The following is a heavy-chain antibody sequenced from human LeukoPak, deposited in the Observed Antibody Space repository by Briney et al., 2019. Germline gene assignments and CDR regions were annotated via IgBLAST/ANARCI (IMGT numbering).Heavy chain of an antibody. CDR2: INPNSGGT. V-gene: IGHV1-2*02. CDR3: ARGSGVAAYDY. Sequence: ASVKVSCKASGYTFTGYYMHWVRQAPGQGLEWMGWINPNSGGTNYAQKFQGRVTMTRNTSISTAYMELSSLRSEDTAVYYCARGSGVAAYDYWGQGTLVTVSS. D-gene: IGHD6-6*01. J-gene: IGHJ4*02. CDR1: GYTFTGYY.